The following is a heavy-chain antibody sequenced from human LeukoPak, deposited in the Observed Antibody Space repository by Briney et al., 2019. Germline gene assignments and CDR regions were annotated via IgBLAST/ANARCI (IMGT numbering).Heavy chain of an antibody. J-gene: IGHJ4*02. V-gene: IGHV3-11*01. Sequence: GGSLRLSCAASGFAFSDYYMNWTRQAPGKGLEWISYISGSGSTIYDADSVKGRFTISRDNAKNSLYLQMNSLRVDDTAVYYCARSPRWSTVTTSDYWGQGTRVTVSS. CDR3: ARSPRWSTVTTSDY. D-gene: IGHD4-17*01. CDR2: ISGSGSTI. CDR1: GFAFSDYY.